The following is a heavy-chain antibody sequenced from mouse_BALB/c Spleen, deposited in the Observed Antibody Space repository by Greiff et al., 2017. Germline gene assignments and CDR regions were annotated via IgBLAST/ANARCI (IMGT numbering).Heavy chain of an antibody. CDR2: IRSKSNNYAT. V-gene: IGHV10-1*02. D-gene: IGHD2-2*01. Sequence: EVHLVESGGGLVQPKGSLKLSCAASGFTFNTYAMNWVRQAPGKGLEWVARIRSKSNNYATYYADSVKDRFTISRDDSQSMLYLQMNNLKTEDTAMYYCVRHGVIYYGYDDAMDYWGQGTSVTVSS. CDR3: VRHGVIYYGYDDAMDY. CDR1: GFTFNTYA. J-gene: IGHJ4*01.